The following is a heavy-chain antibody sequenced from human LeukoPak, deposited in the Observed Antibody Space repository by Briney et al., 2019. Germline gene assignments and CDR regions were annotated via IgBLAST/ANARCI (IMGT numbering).Heavy chain of an antibody. CDR1: GFTFDDYG. J-gene: IGHJ5*02. Sequence: GSLRLSCAASGFTFDDYGMSWVRQAPGKGLEWVSGINWNGGSTGYADSVKGRFTISRDNAENSLYLQMNRLRAEDTAVYYCAKDPYSSGPYNWFDPWGQGTLVTVSS. V-gene: IGHV3-20*04. CDR3: AKDPYSSGPYNWFDP. D-gene: IGHD6-19*01. CDR2: INWNGGST.